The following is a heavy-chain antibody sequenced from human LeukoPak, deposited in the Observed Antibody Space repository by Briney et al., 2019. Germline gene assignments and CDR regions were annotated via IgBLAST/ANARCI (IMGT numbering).Heavy chain of an antibody. CDR2: IYYSGTT. CDR1: GDSISNYY. D-gene: IGHD2-2*02. V-gene: IGHV4-59*01. J-gene: IGHJ4*02. Sequence: SETLSLTCTVSGDSISNYYWSWVRQPPGKGLEWIGNIYYSGTTSYNPSLKSRVTISVDTSKNQFSLKPSSVTAADTAVYYCARALYGGFDYWGQGTLVTVSS. CDR3: ARALYGGFDY.